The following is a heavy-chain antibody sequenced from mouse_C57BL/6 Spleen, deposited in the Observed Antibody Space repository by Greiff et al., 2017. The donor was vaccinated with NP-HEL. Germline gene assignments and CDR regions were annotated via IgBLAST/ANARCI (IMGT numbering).Heavy chain of an antibody. D-gene: IGHD1-1*01. CDR1: GYAFTNYL. CDR3: ARSYYGSLDY. V-gene: IGHV1-54*01. CDR2: INPGSGGT. Sequence: VQRVESGAELVRPGTSVKVSCKASGYAFTNYLIEWVKQRPGQGLEWIGVINPGSGGTNYNEKFKGKATLTADKSSSTAYMQLSSLTSEDSAVYFCARSYYGSLDYWGQGTTLTVSS. J-gene: IGHJ2*01.